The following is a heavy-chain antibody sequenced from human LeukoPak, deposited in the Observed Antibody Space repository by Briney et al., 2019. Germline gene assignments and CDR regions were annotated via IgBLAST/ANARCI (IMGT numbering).Heavy chain of an antibody. CDR2: ISVYNGHT. CDR1: AYTFTSYG. Sequence: RASVKVSCKASAYTFTSYGISWVRQAPGQGLEWMGWISVYNGHTNYAQNLQGRVTMTTDTSTSTAYMELRSLRSDDTAVYYCARGGRWELPRPYAFDIWGQGTMVTVSS. CDR3: ARGGRWELPRPYAFDI. D-gene: IGHD1-26*01. J-gene: IGHJ3*02. V-gene: IGHV1-18*01.